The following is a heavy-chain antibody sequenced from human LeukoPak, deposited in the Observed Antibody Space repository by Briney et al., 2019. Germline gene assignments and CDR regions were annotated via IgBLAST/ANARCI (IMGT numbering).Heavy chain of an antibody. J-gene: IGHJ4*02. V-gene: IGHV4-59*01. D-gene: IGHD6-19*01. CDR3: ARVVSGWVDY. Sequence: SETLSLTRTVSGGSISGYYWSWIRQPPGKGLEWIGYIYYSGSTNYNPSLKSRITISVDTSKNQFSLKLSSVTAADTAVYYCARVVSGWVDYWGQGTLVTVSS. CDR2: IYYSGST. CDR1: GGSISGYY.